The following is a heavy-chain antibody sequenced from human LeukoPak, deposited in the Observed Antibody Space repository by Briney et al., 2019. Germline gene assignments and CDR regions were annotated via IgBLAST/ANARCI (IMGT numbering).Heavy chain of an antibody. J-gene: IGHJ4*02. CDR1: GGSISSSSYY. D-gene: IGHD5-18*01. Sequence: SETLSLTCTVSGGSISSSSYYWGWIRQPPGKGLEWIGSIYYSGSTYYNPSLKSRVTISVDTSKNQFSLKLSSVTAADTAVYYCARLKRIQLWLGYWGQGTLVTVSP. CDR3: ARLKRIQLWLGY. V-gene: IGHV4-39*01. CDR2: IYYSGST.